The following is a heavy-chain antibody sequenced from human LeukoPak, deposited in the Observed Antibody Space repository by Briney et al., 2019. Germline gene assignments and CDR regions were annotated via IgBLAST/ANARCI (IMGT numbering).Heavy chain of an antibody. CDR3: ARDGVVPAAISFDY. V-gene: IGHV3-21*05. CDR2: ISSSSSYI. J-gene: IGHJ4*02. Sequence: GGSLRLSCAASGFTFSSYSMTWVRQAPGKGLEWVSYISSSSSYIYYADSVKGRFTISRDNAKNSLYLQMNSLRAEDTAVYYCARDGVVPAAISFDYWGQGTLVTVSS. D-gene: IGHD2-2*01. CDR1: GFTFSSYS.